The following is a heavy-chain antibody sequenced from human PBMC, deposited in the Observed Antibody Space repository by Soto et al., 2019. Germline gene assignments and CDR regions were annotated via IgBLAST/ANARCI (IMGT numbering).Heavy chain of an antibody. CDR2: ISPSGDRT. Sequence: EVQLLDSGGGLVQPGGSLRLSCVASGFTFSTFAVSWVRQAPGKGLEWVTGISPSGDRTYYADSVKGRFTISRDNSKNTLYLQMNSLRAEDTAVYYCAKVSGSFPSWGQGTLVTVSS. D-gene: IGHD3-10*01. CDR3: AKVSGSFPS. J-gene: IGHJ4*02. V-gene: IGHV3-23*01. CDR1: GFTFSTFA.